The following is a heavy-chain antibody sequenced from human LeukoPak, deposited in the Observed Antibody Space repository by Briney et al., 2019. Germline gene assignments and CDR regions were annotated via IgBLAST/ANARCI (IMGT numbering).Heavy chain of an antibody. Sequence: GASVKVSCKASGYTFSTYYMHWVRQAPGQGLEWVGVINPTGGTTTYAQEFQGRVTMTRDTSSSTVYMELSSLRIEDTAVYYCSRDLGGSYNDYWGQGTRVTVSS. V-gene: IGHV1-46*01. CDR3: SRDLGGSYNDY. J-gene: IGHJ4*02. D-gene: IGHD1-26*01. CDR1: GYTFSTYY. CDR2: INPTGGTT.